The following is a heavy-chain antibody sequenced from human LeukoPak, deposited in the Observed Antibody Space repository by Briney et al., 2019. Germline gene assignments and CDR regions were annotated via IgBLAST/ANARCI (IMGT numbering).Heavy chain of an antibody. J-gene: IGHJ4*02. CDR1: GDSVSSNSTA. D-gene: IGHD6-19*01. CDR2: TYYRSKWYS. V-gene: IGHV6-1*01. CDR3: ASDSSGWRSVFDY. Sequence: SQTLSLTCAISGDSVSSNSTAWNWIRQSPSRGLEWLRRTYYRSKWYSDYAVSVKSPLTINPDTSKNQFSLQLNSVTPEDTAVYCCASDSSGWRSVFDYWGQGTLVSVSS.